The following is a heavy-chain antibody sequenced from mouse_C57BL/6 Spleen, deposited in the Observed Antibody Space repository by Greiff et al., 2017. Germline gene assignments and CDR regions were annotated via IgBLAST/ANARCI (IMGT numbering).Heavy chain of an antibody. D-gene: IGHD2-5*01. CDR1: GYSITSGYY. Sequence: EVQLQESGPGLVKPSQSLSLTCSVTGYSITSGYYWNWIRQFPGNKLEWLGYIRYDGSNNYNPSLKNRIPITRDTSRNQFFLKLNSVTTEDTASYYCARDALSEIYSNHYYAMDDWGQGTSVTVSS. V-gene: IGHV3-6*01. CDR3: ARDALSEIYSNHYYAMDD. J-gene: IGHJ4*01. CDR2: IRYDGSN.